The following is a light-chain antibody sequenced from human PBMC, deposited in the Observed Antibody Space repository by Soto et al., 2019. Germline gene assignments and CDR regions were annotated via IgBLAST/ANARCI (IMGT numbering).Light chain of an antibody. J-gene: IGLJ1*01. CDR1: SSDVGDYNY. CDR3: SSYTRSSTLYV. V-gene: IGLV2-14*01. Sequence: QSALTQPASVSGSPGQSITLSCTGTSSDVGDYNYVSWYQQHPGKAPKLMIYEVSNRPSGVSNRFSGSKSGNTASLTISGLQAEDEADYYCSSYTRSSTLYVFGTGTKLTVL. CDR2: EVS.